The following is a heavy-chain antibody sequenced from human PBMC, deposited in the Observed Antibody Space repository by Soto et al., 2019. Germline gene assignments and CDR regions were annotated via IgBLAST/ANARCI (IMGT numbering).Heavy chain of an antibody. CDR3: VRHYYGSGRYLPTFEY. CDR2: ISYSGST. J-gene: IGHJ4*02. V-gene: IGHV4-39*01. D-gene: IGHD3-10*01. Sequence: SSETLSLTCTVSYGSISSTTYFWGWIRQPPGKGLEWIGSISYSGSTFYNPSLKSRVTISVETSKNQFSLKLSSMTAADTAVYPCVRHYYGSGRYLPTFEYWGPGTLVTVSS. CDR1: YGSISSTTYF.